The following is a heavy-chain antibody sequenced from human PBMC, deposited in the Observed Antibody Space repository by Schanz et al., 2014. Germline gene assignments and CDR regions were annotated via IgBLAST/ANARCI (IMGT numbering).Heavy chain of an antibody. J-gene: IGHJ4*02. D-gene: IGHD1-1*01. CDR3: ARAHGNNWYGKGLDY. CDR1: GFTFSSYS. CDR2: ISSSSSYI. V-gene: IGHV3-21*01. Sequence: EVQLVESGGGLVKPGGSLRLSCAASGFTFSSYSMNWVRQAPGKGLEWVSSISSSSSYIYYADSVKGRFTISRDNAKNSLYLQMSSLRAEDTAVYFCARAHGNNWYGKGLDYWGQGTQXTVSS.